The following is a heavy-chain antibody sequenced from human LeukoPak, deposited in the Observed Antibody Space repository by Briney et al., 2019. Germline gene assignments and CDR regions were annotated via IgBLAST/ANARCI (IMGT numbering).Heavy chain of an antibody. J-gene: IGHJ5*01. CDR1: GFAFSASY. V-gene: IGHV3-7*01. CDR3: VRGGTYWTVS. Sequence: PGGSLRLSCAASGFAFSASYMSWVRKAPGKGLEWVATIKPDGSEKYHVDSVSGRFTISRDNTNDSLFLQMSSLRVDDTAVYYCVRGGTYWTVSWGQGTLVNVS. CDR2: IKPDGSEK.